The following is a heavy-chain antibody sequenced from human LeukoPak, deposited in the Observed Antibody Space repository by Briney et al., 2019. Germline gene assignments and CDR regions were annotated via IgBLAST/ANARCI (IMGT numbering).Heavy chain of an antibody. CDR2: MNPNSGNT. J-gene: IGHJ6*03. V-gene: IGHV1-8*01. CDR1: GYTFTSYD. D-gene: IGHD6-13*01. CDR3: AVAYSSSWVPDYYYYMAV. Sequence: ASVKVSCKASGYTFTSYDINWVRQATGQGLEWMGWMNPNSGNTGYAQKFQGRVTMTRNTSISTAYMELSSLRSEDTAVYYCAVAYSSSWVPDYYYYMAVWGKGTTVTISS.